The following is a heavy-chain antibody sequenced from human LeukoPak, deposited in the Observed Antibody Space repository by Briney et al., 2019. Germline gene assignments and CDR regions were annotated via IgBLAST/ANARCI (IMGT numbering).Heavy chain of an antibody. J-gene: IGHJ5*02. V-gene: IGHV3-33*01. CDR1: GFIFNSYG. D-gene: IGHD3-3*01. CDR3: AGSITIFGVVSNWFDP. CDR2: MRYDGSNK. Sequence: PGGSLRLSCAASGFIFNSYGMHWVRQAPGKGLEWVAVMRYDGSNKYYADSVKGRFTISRDNSKNTLYLQMNSLRAEDTAVYYCAGSITIFGVVSNWFDPWGQGTLVTVSS.